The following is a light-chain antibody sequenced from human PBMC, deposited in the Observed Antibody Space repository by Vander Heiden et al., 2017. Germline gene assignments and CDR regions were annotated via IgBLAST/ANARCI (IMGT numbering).Light chain of an antibody. Sequence: QSVLTQPPSASGTPGQRVTIPCSGSSSNLGSNYVYWYQQLPGTAPKLLIYRNDQRPSGVPDRFSGSKSGTSASLAISGLRSEDEAEYYCAAWDDSLSGPSYVFGTGTKVTVL. V-gene: IGLV1-47*01. CDR3: AAWDDSLSGPSYV. CDR1: SSNLGSNY. J-gene: IGLJ1*01. CDR2: RND.